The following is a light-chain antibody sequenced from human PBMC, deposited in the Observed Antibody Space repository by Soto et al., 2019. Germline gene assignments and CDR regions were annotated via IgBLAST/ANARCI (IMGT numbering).Light chain of an antibody. V-gene: IGKV3-15*01. Sequence: EIVMTQSPATLSVSPGERATLSCRASKRVYRTLAWYQQKPGQAPSLLIYHASTRATGIPARFSGSGSGTEFTLTISSLQSEDFAVYYCQQYNKWPLTFGGGTKLEIK. CDR3: QQYNKWPLT. CDR2: HAS. CDR1: KRVYRT. J-gene: IGKJ4*01.